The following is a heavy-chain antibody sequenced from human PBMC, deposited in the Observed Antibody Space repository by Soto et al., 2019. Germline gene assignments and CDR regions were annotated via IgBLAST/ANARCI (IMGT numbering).Heavy chain of an antibody. V-gene: IGHV1-3*01. CDR1: GYTFTSYA. CDR3: AGITGVTTHY. Sequence: QVQLVQSGAEGKKPGASVKVSCKASGYTFTSYAMHWVRQAPGQRLEWMGWINAGNGNTKYSQKFQGRVTITSDTSASTAYMELSSLRSEDTAVYYCAGITGVTTHYWGQGTLVTVSS. D-gene: IGHD4-17*01. J-gene: IGHJ4*02. CDR2: INAGNGNT.